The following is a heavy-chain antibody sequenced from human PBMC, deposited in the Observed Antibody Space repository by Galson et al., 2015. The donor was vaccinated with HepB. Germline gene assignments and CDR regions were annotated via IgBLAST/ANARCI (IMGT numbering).Heavy chain of an antibody. CDR2: ISSNGGST. J-gene: IGHJ4*02. CDR3: VKDRYTMVRGLAYLFDY. Sequence: SLRLSCAASGFTFSSYSMHWVRQAPGKGLEYVSAISSNGGSTYYADSVKGRFTISRDNSKNTLYLQMSSLRAEDTAVYYCVKDRYTMVRGLAYLFDYWGQGTLVTVSS. D-gene: IGHD3-10*01. V-gene: IGHV3-64D*06. CDR1: GFTFSSYS.